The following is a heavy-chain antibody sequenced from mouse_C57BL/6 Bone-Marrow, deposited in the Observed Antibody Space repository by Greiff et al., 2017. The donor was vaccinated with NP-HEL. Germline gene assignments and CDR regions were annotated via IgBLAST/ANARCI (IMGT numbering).Heavy chain of an antibody. J-gene: IGHJ4*01. CDR2: IRSKSNNYAT. D-gene: IGHD2-4*01. V-gene: IGHV10-1*01. CDR3: VRGGLRRMDY. Sequence: EVKLVESGGGLVQPKGSLKLSCAASGFSFNTYAMNWVRQAPGKGLEWVARIRSKSNNYATYYADSVKDRFTISRDDSESMLYLQMNNLKTEDTAMYYCVRGGLRRMDYWGQGTSVTVSS. CDR1: GFSFNTYA.